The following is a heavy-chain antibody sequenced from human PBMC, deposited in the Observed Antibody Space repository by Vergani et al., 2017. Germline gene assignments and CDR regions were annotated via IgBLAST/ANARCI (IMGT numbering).Heavy chain of an antibody. Sequence: QVQLQESGPGLVKPSETLSLTCTVSGGSISSYYWSWIRQPPGKGLEWIGYIYYSGSTNYNPSLKSRVTISVDTSKNQFSLKLSSVTASDTAVYYCARLAVAGSDDAFDIWGQGTMVTVSS. D-gene: IGHD6-19*01. J-gene: IGHJ3*02. CDR2: IYYSGST. CDR1: GGSISSYY. V-gene: IGHV4-59*01. CDR3: ARLAVAGSDDAFDI.